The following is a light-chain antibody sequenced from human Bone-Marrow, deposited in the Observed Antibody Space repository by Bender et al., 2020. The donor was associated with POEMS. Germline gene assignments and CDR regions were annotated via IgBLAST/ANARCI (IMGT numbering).Light chain of an antibody. Sequence: SYVLTQPPSVSVSPGQTAIITCSGDKLGDKFTCWYHQKPGQSPVLVIYQDHKRPSGIPARFSGSNSGNTATLTISETQAMDEADYYCQAWDTTRVFGGGTKLTVL. V-gene: IGLV3-1*01. J-gene: IGLJ3*02. CDR3: QAWDTTRV. CDR1: KLGDKF. CDR2: QDH.